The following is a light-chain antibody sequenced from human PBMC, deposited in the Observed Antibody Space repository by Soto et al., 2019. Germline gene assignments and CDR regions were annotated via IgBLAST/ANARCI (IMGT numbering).Light chain of an antibody. V-gene: IGKV3-15*01. CDR1: QSISRN. Sequence: EIVMTQAPPTLSVSPGERATLSCRASQSISRNLAWFQQKPGQAPSLLIFGASTRAAGIPARFSGSGSGTEFTLTISGLQSEDFAVYFCHQYENSPKQFGHGTRWIS. J-gene: IGKJ1*01. CDR2: GAS. CDR3: HQYENSPKQ.